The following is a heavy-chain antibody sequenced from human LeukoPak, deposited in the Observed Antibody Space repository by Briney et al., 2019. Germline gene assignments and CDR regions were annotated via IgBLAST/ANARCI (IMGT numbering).Heavy chain of an antibody. CDR1: GGSISSGSYY. CDR2: IYTSGST. J-gene: IGHJ4*02. V-gene: IGHV4-61*02. D-gene: IGHD6-13*01. CDR3: ARGRYVTTRGGAAAGFLDY. Sequence: PSETLSLTCTVSGGSISSGSYYWSWIRQPAGKGLEWIGRIYTSGSTNYNPSLKSRVTISVDTSQKQFSLRLSSVTAADTAVYYCARGRYVTTRGGAAAGFLDYWGQGTLVTVST.